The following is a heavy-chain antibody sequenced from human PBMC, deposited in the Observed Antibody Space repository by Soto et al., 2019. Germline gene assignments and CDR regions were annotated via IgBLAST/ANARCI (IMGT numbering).Heavy chain of an antibody. V-gene: IGHV3-30-3*01. D-gene: IGHD2-2*01. Sequence: GGSLRLSCAASGFTFSSYAMHWVRQAPGKGLEWVAVISYDGSNKYYADSVKGRFTISRDNSKNTLYLQMNSLRAEDTAVYYCAKDWPAATHGAEYFQHWGQGTLVTVSS. CDR3: AKDWPAATHGAEYFQH. J-gene: IGHJ1*01. CDR2: ISYDGSNK. CDR1: GFTFSSYA.